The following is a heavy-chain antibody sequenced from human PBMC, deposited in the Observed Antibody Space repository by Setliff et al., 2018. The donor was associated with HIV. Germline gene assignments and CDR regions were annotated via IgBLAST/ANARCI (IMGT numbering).Heavy chain of an antibody. Sequence: ASVKVSCKASGYTFPNYGTTWVRQAPGQGLEWMGWISAYTANTNYAQNLQGRVTLTTDTSTSTAYMELSSLRSEDTAVYYCARDFGGYCSSMSCPGLFDPWGQGTLVTVSS. CDR1: GYTFPNYG. CDR3: ARDFGGYCSSMSCPGLFDP. D-gene: IGHD2-2*01. J-gene: IGHJ5*02. V-gene: IGHV1-18*01. CDR2: ISAYTANT.